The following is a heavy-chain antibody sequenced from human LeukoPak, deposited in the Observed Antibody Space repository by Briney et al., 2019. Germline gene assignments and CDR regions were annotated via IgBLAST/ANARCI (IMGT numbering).Heavy chain of an antibody. CDR2: ISYDGSNK. Sequence: PGGSLRLSCAASGFTFSSYAMHWVRQAPGKGLEWVAVISYDGSNKYYADSVKGRFTIFRDNSKNTLYLQMNSLRAEDTAVYYCARSQTGGTFDYWGQGALVTVSP. J-gene: IGHJ4*02. V-gene: IGHV3-30-3*01. CDR1: GFTFSSYA. CDR3: ARSQTGGTFDY. D-gene: IGHD1-26*01.